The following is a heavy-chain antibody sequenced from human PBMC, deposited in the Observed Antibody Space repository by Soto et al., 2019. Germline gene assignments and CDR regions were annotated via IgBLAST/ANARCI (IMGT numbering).Heavy chain of an antibody. J-gene: IGHJ4*02. CDR2: IKQDGSEK. V-gene: IGHV3-7*01. CDR3: ARVSSGWYYAFDY. Sequence: GGSLRLSCAASGFTFSSYWMSWVRQAPGKGLEWVANIKQDGSEKYYVDSVKGRFTISRDNAKNSLYLQMNSLRAEDTAVYYCARVSSGWYYAFDYWGQGTLVTVSS. CDR1: GFTFSSYW. D-gene: IGHD6-19*01.